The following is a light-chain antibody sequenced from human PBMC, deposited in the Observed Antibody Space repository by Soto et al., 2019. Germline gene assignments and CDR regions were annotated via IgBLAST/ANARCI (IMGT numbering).Light chain of an antibody. Sequence: EIVLTQSPGTLSLSPGERATLSCRASQSVSSSYLAWYQQKPGQAPRLLIYGASSRATGIPARFSGSGSGTDFTLTISSLQPDDFATYYCQQYNSYPLTFGGGTKVDIK. J-gene: IGKJ4*01. CDR2: GAS. CDR3: QQYNSYPLT. V-gene: IGKV3-20*01. CDR1: QSVSSSY.